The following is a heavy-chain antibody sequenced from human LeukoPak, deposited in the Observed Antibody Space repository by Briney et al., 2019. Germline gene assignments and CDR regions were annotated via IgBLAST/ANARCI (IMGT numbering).Heavy chain of an antibody. D-gene: IGHD6-13*01. V-gene: IGHV3-33*01. CDR3: ARDTSSSWYYFDH. Sequence: PGGPLRLSCAASGFTFRNYGMHWVRQAPGKGLEWVAVIWSDGSTKYYAESVQGRFTISRDTSKNRLYLQLNSLRVEDTAVFYCARDTSSSWYYFDHWGQGTLVTVSS. CDR2: IWSDGSTK. J-gene: IGHJ4*02. CDR1: GFTFRNYG.